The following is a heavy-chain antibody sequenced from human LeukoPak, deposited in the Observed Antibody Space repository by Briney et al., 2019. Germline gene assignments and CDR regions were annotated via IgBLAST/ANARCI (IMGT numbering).Heavy chain of an antibody. CDR1: GGSISSYY. CDR2: IYTSGST. V-gene: IGHV4-4*07. Sequence: KPSETLSLTCTVSGGSISSYYWSWIRQPAGKGLEWIGRIYTSGSTNYNPSLKSRVTMSVDTSKNQFSLKLSSVTAADTAVYYCARAYSSSSWGAFDIWGQGTMVTVSS. D-gene: IGHD6-6*01. J-gene: IGHJ3*02. CDR3: ARAYSSSSWGAFDI.